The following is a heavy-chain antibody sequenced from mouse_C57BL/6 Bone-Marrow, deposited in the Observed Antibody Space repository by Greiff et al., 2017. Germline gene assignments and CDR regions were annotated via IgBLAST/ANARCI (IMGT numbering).Heavy chain of an antibody. CDR1: GFNIKDYY. Sequence: VQLQQSGAELVKPGASVKLSCTASGFNIKDYYMHWVKQRTEQGLEWIGRIEPEDGETKYVPKFQGKATITADTSSNTAYLQLSSLTSEDTAVYYCASITTVVDWDFDVWGTGTTVTVSS. CDR2: IEPEDGET. D-gene: IGHD1-1*01. CDR3: ASITTVVDWDFDV. V-gene: IGHV14-2*01. J-gene: IGHJ1*03.